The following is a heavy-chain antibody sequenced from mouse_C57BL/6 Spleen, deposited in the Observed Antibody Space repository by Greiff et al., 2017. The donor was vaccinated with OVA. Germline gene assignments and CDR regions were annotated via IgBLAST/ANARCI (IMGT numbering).Heavy chain of an antibody. CDR3: ARIPGRGDYFDN. V-gene: IGHV1-4*01. Sequence: VQLQQSGAELARPGASVKMSCKASGYTFTSYTMHWVKQRPGQGLEWIGYINPSSGYNKYNQKFKDKATLTADKSSSTAYMQLSSLTSEDSAVYYCARIPGRGDYFDNWGQGTTLTVSS. D-gene: IGHD3-3*01. CDR2: INPSSGYN. CDR1: GYTFTSYT. J-gene: IGHJ2*01.